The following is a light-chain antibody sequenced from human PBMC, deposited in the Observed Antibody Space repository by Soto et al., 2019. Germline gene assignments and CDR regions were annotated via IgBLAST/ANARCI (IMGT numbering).Light chain of an antibody. J-gene: IGLJ2*01. V-gene: IGLV1-44*01. CDR3: AAWDDSLNAVV. CDR1: ASNLGGNP. CDR2: TNH. Sequence: QSVLTQPPSVSGTPGQKVSISCSGSASNLGGNPVNWYQHLPGAAPKLLIYTNHQRPSGVPDRFSGSKSGTSASLAISGLRSEDEADFYCAAWDDSLNAVVFGGGPNLTVL.